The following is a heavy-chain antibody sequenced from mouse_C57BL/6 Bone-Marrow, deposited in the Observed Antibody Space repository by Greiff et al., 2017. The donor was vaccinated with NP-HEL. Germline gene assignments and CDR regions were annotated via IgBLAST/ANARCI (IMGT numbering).Heavy chain of an antibody. CDR3: ARDYYGSSYGY. CDR1: GFTFSSYA. CDR2: ISDDGSYT. Sequence: EVKLVESGGGLVKPGGSLKLSCAASGFTFSSYAMSWVRQTPEKRLEWVATISDDGSYTYYPDNVKGRFTISRDNAKNNLYLQMSHLKSEDTAMDYCARDYYGSSYGYWGKGTTLTVSS. D-gene: IGHD1-1*01. V-gene: IGHV5-4*03. J-gene: IGHJ2*01.